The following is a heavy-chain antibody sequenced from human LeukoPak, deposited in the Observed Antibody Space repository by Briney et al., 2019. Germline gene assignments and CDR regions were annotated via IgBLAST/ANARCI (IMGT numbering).Heavy chain of an antibody. CDR3: ARDSNFHYYYSSGYYDY. CDR2: IYTSGST. J-gene: IGHJ4*02. D-gene: IGHD3-22*01. Sequence: PSETLSLTCTVSGGSISSYYWSWIRQPAGKGLEWIGRIYTSGSTNYNPSLKSRVTMSVDTSKNQFSLKLSSVTAADTAVYYCARDSNFHYYYSSGYYDYWGQGTLVTVSS. V-gene: IGHV4-4*07. CDR1: GGSISSYY.